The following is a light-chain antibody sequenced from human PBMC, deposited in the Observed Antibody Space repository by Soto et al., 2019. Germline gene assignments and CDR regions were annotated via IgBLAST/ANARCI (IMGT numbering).Light chain of an antibody. Sequence: DIVMTQSPLSLPVSPGEPASIYCRYSQSLVHSQGNYFFDWYVQKPGQSPQLLIYWGFIRAYGVPDRISGSASGTDFTLKITRVEAEDVGVYYCMQALQTPYTFGLGTKLEIK. V-gene: IGKV2-28*01. J-gene: IGKJ2*01. CDR2: WGF. CDR3: MQALQTPYT. CDR1: QSLVHSQGNYF.